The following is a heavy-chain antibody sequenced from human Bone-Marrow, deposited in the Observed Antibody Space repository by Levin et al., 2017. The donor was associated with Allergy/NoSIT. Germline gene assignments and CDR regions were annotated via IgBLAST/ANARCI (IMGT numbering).Heavy chain of an antibody. CDR1: VSTFDTHW. Sequence: GGSLRLSCHGSVSTFDTHWIAWVRQMPGKGLELMGIIFPSDSDTRYSPSFQGQVTISADKSISTAYLQWNSLKASDTAMYYCARLGSGMDVWGQGTTVIVSS. D-gene: IGHD3-10*01. CDR2: IFPSDSDT. J-gene: IGHJ6*02. V-gene: IGHV5-51*01. CDR3: ARLGSGMDV.